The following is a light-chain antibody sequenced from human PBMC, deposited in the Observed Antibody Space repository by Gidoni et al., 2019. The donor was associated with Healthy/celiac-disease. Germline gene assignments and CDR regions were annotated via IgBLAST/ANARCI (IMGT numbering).Light chain of an antibody. J-gene: IGLJ2*01. CDR2: DVS. V-gene: IGLV2-14*01. Sequence: QSALTQPASVSGSPGQSITISCTGTSSDVGGYNYVSWYQQHPGKAPKLMIYDVSNRPSGVSNRFSGSKSGTTASLTISGLQAEDAADYYCSSYPRSSTLVVFGGGTKLTVL. CDR1: SSDVGGYNY. CDR3: SSYPRSSTLVV.